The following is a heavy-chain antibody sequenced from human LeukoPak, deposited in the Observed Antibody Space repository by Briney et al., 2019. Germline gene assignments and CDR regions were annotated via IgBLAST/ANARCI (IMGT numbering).Heavy chain of an antibody. Sequence: SETLSLTCTVSGGSISNRNYYWGWIRQPPGKGLEWIGSISYSGTTYYNPSLKSRVTISVDTSKNQFSLKLSSVTAADTAVYYCAYGDFDAFDIWGQGTMVTVSS. D-gene: IGHD4-17*01. CDR2: ISYSGTT. CDR1: GGSISNRNYY. CDR3: AYGDFDAFDI. V-gene: IGHV4-39*07. J-gene: IGHJ3*02.